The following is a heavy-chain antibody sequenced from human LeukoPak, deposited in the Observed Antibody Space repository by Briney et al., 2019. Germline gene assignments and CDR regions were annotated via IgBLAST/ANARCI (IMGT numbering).Heavy chain of an antibody. V-gene: IGHV1-18*01. D-gene: IGHD4-17*01. CDR2: ISAYNGNT. Sequence: ASVTVSCKASGYTFTSYGISWVRQAPGQGLEWMGWISAYNGNTNYAQKLQGRVTMTTDTSTSTAYMELRSLRSDDTAVYYCARYMTTLNWFDPWGQGTLVTVSS. CDR3: ARYMTTLNWFDP. CDR1: GYTFTSYG. J-gene: IGHJ5*02.